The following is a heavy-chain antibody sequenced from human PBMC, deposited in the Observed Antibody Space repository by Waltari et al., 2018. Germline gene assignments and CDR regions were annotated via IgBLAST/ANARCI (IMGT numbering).Heavy chain of an antibody. CDR3: ARAATVTTFWFDP. V-gene: IGHV1-3*01. CDR2: INAGNGNT. Sequence: QAQLVQSGAEVTKPGASVKVSCKASGFTFSSYTMHWVRQAPGQNLEWMGWINAGNGNTDYSQKFQGRVTITRDTSASTAHMELSSLRAEDTAVYYCARAATVTTFWFDPWGRGTLVTVSS. J-gene: IGHJ5*02. D-gene: IGHD4-4*01. CDR1: GFTFSSYT.